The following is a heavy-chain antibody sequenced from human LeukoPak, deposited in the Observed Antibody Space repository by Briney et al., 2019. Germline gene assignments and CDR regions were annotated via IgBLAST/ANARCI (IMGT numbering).Heavy chain of an antibody. J-gene: IGHJ6*04. D-gene: IGHD3-10*01. CDR2: ISAYNGNT. CDR1: GYTFTSYG. Sequence: ASVKVSCKASGYTFTSYGISWVRQAPGQGLEWMGWISAYNGNTNYAQKLQGRVTMTTDTSTSTAYMELSSLRSEDTAVYYCVRSIAYYYYGMDVWGKGTTVTVSS. CDR3: VRSIAYYYYGMDV. V-gene: IGHV1-18*01.